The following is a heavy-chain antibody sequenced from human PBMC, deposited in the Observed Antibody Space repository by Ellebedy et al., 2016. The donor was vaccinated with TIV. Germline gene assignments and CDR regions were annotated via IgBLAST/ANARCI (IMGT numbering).Heavy chain of an antibody. CDR2: INHSGST. J-gene: IGHJ6*02. CDR1: GGSFSGYY. V-gene: IGHV4-34*01. D-gene: IGHD3-10*01. CDR3: ARDPAYGTWYGMDV. Sequence: SETLSLXCAVYGGSFSGYYWSWIRQPPGKGLEWIGEINHSGSTNYNPSLKSRVTISVDTSKNQFSLKLSSVTAEDTAVYYCARDPAYGTWYGMDVWGQGTTVTVSS.